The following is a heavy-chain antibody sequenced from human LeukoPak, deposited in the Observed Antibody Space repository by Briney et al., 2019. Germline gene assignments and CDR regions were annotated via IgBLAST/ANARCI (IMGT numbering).Heavy chain of an antibody. CDR3: ARAAPYCTNGVCYVDY. CDR2: ISAYNGNT. D-gene: IGHD2-8*01. V-gene: IGHV1-18*01. Sequence: GASVKVSCKASGYTFTSYGISWVRQAPGQGLEWMGWISAYNGNTNYARKLQGRVTMTTDTSTSTAYMELRSLRSDDTAVYYCARAAPYCTNGVCYVDYWGQGTLVTVSS. J-gene: IGHJ4*02. CDR1: GYTFTSYG.